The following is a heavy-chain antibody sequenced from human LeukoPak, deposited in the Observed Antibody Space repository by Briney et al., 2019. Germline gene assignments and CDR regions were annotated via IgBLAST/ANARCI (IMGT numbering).Heavy chain of an antibody. V-gene: IGHV3-20*01. J-gene: IGHJ6*03. Sequence: GGSLRLSCTASGFTFDDYGMSWVRQAPGKGLEWVSGINWNGGSTGYADSVKGRFTISRDNAKNSLYLQMNSLRAEDTALYHCVREVSAIVGANYYYYYMDVWGKGTTVTISS. CDR3: VREVSAIVGANYYYYYMDV. CDR1: GFTFDDYG. D-gene: IGHD1-26*01. CDR2: INWNGGST.